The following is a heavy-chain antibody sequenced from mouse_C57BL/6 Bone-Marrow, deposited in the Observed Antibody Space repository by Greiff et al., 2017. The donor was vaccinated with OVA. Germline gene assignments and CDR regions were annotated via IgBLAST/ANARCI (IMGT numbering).Heavy chain of an antibody. J-gene: IGHJ1*03. D-gene: IGHD1-1*01. V-gene: IGHV14-4*01. Sequence: VQLKESGAELVRPGASVKLSCTASGFNIKDDYMHWVKQRPEQGLEWIGWIDPENGDTEYASKFQGKATITADTSSNTAYLQLSSLTSEDTAVYYSPYYYGSSYNFDVWGTGTTVTVSS. CDR1: GFNIKDDY. CDR3: PYYYGSSYNFDV. CDR2: IDPENGDT.